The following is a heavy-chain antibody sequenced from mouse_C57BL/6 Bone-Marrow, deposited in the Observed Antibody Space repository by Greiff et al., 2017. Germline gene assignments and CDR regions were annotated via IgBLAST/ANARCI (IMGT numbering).Heavy chain of an antibody. CDR2: IYPRSGNT. J-gene: IGHJ2*01. CDR1: GYTFTSYG. CDR3: ATEAITTRVDY. Sequence: QVQLQQSGAELARPGASVKLSCKASGYTFTSYGISWVKQRTGQGLEWIGEIYPRSGNTYYNEKFKGKATLTADKSSSTAYMELRSLTSEDSAVXFCATEAITTRVDYWGQGTTLTVSS. D-gene: IGHD1-1*01. V-gene: IGHV1-81*01.